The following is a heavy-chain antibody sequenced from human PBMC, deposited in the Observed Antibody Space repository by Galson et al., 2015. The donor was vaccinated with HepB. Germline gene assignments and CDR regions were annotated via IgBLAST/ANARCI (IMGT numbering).Heavy chain of an antibody. Sequence: SLRLSCAASGFTFSSYSMNWVRQAPGKGLEWVSYISSSSSTIYYADSVEGRFTISRDNAKNSLFLQMNSLRAEDTAVYYCARDPSDDSSAFYYNYYYYMDVWGKGTTVTVSS. CDR1: GFTFSSYS. J-gene: IGHJ6*03. CDR2: ISSSSSTI. CDR3: ARDPSDDSSAFYYNYYYYMDV. D-gene: IGHD3-22*01. V-gene: IGHV3-48*01.